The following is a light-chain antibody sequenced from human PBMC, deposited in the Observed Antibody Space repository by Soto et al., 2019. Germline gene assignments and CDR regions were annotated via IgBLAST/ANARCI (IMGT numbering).Light chain of an antibody. CDR3: QRYNNWRT. J-gene: IGKJ1*01. Sequence: EIVMTQSPATLSVSPGERATLSCRASQSVSSNLAWYQQKPGQAPRLLIYGASTRATGIPARFSGSGSGTEFTLNIRRLQFEDFAVYFCQRYNNWRTFGQGTKVEIK. CDR2: GAS. V-gene: IGKV3-15*01. CDR1: QSVSSN.